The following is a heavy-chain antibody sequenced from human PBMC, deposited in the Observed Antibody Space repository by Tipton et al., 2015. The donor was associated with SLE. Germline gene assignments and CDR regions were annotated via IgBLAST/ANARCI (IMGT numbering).Heavy chain of an antibody. V-gene: IGHV3-49*04. J-gene: IGHJ3*01. CDR3: TRDEDCSGGICYPFDL. CDR2: IRSKVYGGTT. CDR1: GFTFSDYA. D-gene: IGHD2-15*01. Sequence: SLRLSCKASGFTFSDYAMSWVRQAPGRGLEWVGFIRSKVYGGTTEYAASVKGRFIILRDDSKTIAYLQMNRLKTEDTAMYYCTRDEDCSGGICYPFDLWGQGTMVTVSS.